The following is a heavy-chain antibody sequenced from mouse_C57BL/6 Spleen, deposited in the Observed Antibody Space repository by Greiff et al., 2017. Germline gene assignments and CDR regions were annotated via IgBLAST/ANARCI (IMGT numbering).Heavy chain of an antibody. CDR1: GFSLTSYG. Sequence: QVQLQQSGPGLVAPSQSLSITCTVSGFSLTSYGVSWVRQPPGKGLEWLGVIWGDGSTNYHSTPISRLSISKDNSKGQVFLRLMSLQTDDAATCYCAKLGYGYAMDYWGQGTSVTVSS. D-gene: IGHD2-14*01. J-gene: IGHJ4*01. CDR2: IWGDGST. CDR3: AKLGYGYAMDY. V-gene: IGHV2-3*01.